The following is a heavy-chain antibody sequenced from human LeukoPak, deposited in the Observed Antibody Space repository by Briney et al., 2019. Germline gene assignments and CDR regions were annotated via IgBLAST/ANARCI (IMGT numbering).Heavy chain of an antibody. V-gene: IGHV3-48*03. CDR2: ISSSGSTI. CDR1: GFTFSSYE. J-gene: IGHJ6*03. D-gene: IGHD5-12*01. Sequence: PGGSLRLSCAASGFTFSSYEMNWVRQAPGKGLEWVSYISSSGSTIYYADSVKGRFTISRDNAKNSLYLQMNSLRAEDTAVYYCARGGYDPLPYYYYYYMDVWGKGTTVTISS. CDR3: ARGGYDPLPYYYYYYMDV.